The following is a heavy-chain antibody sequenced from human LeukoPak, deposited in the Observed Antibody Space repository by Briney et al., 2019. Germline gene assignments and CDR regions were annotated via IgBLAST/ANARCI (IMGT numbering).Heavy chain of an antibody. J-gene: IGHJ4*02. CDR3: ARMLKSGYDWVLFDY. CDR1: GFTFSSYA. D-gene: IGHD5-12*01. CDR2: ISGSGGST. V-gene: IGHV3-23*01. Sequence: GGSLRLSCAASGFTFSSYAMSWVRQAPGKGLEWVSAISGSGGSTYYADSVKGRFTISRDNSKNTLYLQMNSLRAEDTAVYYCARMLKSGYDWVLFDYWGQGTLVTVSS.